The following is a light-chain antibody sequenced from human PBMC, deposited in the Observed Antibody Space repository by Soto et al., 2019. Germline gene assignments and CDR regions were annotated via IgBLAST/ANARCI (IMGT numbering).Light chain of an antibody. J-gene: IGKJ5*01. Sequence: DIQMTQSPSTLSASVGDRVTITCRASQSISVWLAWYQQKAGKAPNLLIYKASRLESGVPSRFSGSGSETEFTLTISGLQPGDSATYFCHSRAFGQGTRLEI. CDR3: HSRA. CDR2: KAS. CDR1: QSISVW. V-gene: IGKV1-5*03.